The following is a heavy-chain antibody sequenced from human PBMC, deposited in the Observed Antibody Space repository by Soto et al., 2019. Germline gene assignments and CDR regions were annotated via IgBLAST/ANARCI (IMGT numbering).Heavy chain of an antibody. V-gene: IGHV3-21*01. Sequence: GGSLRLSCTVSGFAFNNYGINWVRQAPGKGLEWVSSISKSDYTYYSDSVKGRFAISRDNAKSSVSRQMNTLRVEDTAVYYCVREDGKVGTNSAFDYWGLGALVTVSS. D-gene: IGHD1-26*01. CDR2: ISKSDYT. CDR3: VREDGKVGTNSAFDY. CDR1: GFAFNNYG. J-gene: IGHJ4*02.